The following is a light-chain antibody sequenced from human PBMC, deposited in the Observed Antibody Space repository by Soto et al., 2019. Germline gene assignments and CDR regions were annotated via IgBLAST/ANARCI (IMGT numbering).Light chain of an antibody. CDR3: NSYTSSTTYV. J-gene: IGLJ1*01. CDR2: EVN. Sequence: QSALTQPASVSGSPGQSITISCTGTSSDVGGYNYVSWYQQHPGKAPKLMIYEVNNRPSGASNRFSGSKSGNTASLTISGLQAEDEADYYCNSYTSSTTYVFGTGTKLTVL. CDR1: SSDVGGYNY. V-gene: IGLV2-14*01.